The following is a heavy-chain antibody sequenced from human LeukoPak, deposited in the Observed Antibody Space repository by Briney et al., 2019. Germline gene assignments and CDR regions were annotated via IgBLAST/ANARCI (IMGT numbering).Heavy chain of an antibody. V-gene: IGHV4-39*07. Sequence: PSETLSLTCTVSGGSISSSSYYWGWIRQPPGKGLEWIGSIYYSGSTYYNPSLKSRVTISVDTSKNQFSLKLSSVTAADTAVYYCAEYCGGDCYKDAFDIWGQGTMVTVSS. CDR3: AEYCGGDCYKDAFDI. D-gene: IGHD2-21*02. CDR1: GGSISSSSYY. J-gene: IGHJ3*02. CDR2: IYYSGST.